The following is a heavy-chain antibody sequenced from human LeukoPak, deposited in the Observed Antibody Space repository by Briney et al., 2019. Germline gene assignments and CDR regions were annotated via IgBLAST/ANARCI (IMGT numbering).Heavy chain of an antibody. CDR2: IYFSGST. CDR1: GGSISSSTYY. D-gene: IGHD6-13*01. J-gene: IGHJ6*03. V-gene: IGHV4-39*01. CDR3: ARRGISQGYYMDV. Sequence: PSETLSLTCTVSGGSISSSTYYWGWIRQPPGKGLEWIGRIYFSGSTYYNPSLKSRVTISVDTSKNQFSLKLSSVTAADTAVYFCARRGISQGYYMDVWGKGTTVTISS.